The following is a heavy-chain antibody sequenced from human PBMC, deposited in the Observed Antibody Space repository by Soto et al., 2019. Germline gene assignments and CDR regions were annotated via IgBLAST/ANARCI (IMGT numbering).Heavy chain of an antibody. Sequence: PGGSLRLSCAASGFTVSNTYMTWVRQPPGKGLECVSVIYTAGGTNYADSVKGRFIISRDNSKNTLYLQMNSLRAEDTAVYYCARWSYLDYWGQGTRVTVSS. D-gene: IGHD3-3*01. CDR3: ARWSYLDY. CDR2: IYTAGGT. CDR1: GFTVSNTY. V-gene: IGHV3-53*01. J-gene: IGHJ4*02.